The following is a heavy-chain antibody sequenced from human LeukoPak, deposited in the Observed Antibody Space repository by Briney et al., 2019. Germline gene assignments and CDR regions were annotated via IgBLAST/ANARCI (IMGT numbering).Heavy chain of an antibody. J-gene: IGHJ4*02. V-gene: IGHV3-23*01. Sequence: PTGGSLRLSCAASGFTFSSYAMSWVRQAPGKGLEWVSAISGSGGSTYYADSVKGRFTISRDNSKNTLYLQMNSLRAEDTAVYYCAKDSWMRGIRPFDYWGQGTLVTVSS. CDR1: GFTFSSYA. CDR3: AKDSWMRGIRPFDY. D-gene: IGHD3-16*01. CDR2: ISGSGGST.